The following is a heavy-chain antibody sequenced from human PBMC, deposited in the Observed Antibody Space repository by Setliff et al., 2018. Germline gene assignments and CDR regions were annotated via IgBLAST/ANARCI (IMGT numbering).Heavy chain of an antibody. CDR3: ARLPLAVGSSRWQPVGARLAHSTTIDY. CDR1: GGSFSTYY. J-gene: IGHJ4*02. D-gene: IGHD6-13*01. V-gene: IGHV4-59*08. CDR2: IYYSGTT. Sequence: SETLSLTCAVYGGSFSTYYWIWIRQPPGKGLEWIGYIYYSGTTNYNPSLRRRVTMSIDTSKNQFSLKLSSATAADTAVYYCARLPLAVGSSRWQPVGARLAHSTTIDYWGQGTLVTVSS.